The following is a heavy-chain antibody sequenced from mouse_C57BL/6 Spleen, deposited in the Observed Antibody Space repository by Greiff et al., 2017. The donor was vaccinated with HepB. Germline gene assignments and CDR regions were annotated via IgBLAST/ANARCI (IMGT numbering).Heavy chain of an antibody. Sequence: VQLKESGAELVKPGASVKLSCTASGFNFKDYYMHWVKQRTEQGLEWIGRIDPEDGETKYAPKFQDKATITADTSSNTAYLQLSSLTSEDTAVYYWALTGAYYIDDWGQGTTRTVSS. CDR2: IDPEDGET. CDR1: GFNFKDYY. V-gene: IGHV14-2*01. D-gene: IGHD4-1*01. J-gene: IGHJ2*01. CDR3: ALTGAYYIDD.